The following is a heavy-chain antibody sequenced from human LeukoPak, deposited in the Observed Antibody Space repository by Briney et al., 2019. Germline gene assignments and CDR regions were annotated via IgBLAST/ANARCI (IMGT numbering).Heavy chain of an antibody. V-gene: IGHV3-23*01. CDR2: ISASGDRT. J-gene: IGHJ5*02. CDR3: AKNGEVLSWFDP. D-gene: IGHD3-10*01. CDR1: GFTFSSYA. Sequence: SGGSLRLSCAASGFTFSSYAMSWARQAPGRGLEWVSAISASGDRTYYADSVKGRFTISRDNSKNTLYLQMNSLRAEDTAVYSCAKNGEVLSWFDPWGQGTLVTVSS.